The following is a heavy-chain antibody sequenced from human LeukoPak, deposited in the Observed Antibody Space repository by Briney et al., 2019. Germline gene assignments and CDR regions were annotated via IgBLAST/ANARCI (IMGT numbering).Heavy chain of an antibody. Sequence: SETLSLTYSVSGGSISSFYWSWIRQPPGKGLEYIGYIYYSGSTNFNPSLKSRVTISVDTSKNQFSLKLSSVTAADTAVYYCARGNELFDPWGQGTLVTVSS. CDR2: IYYSGST. CDR3: ARGNELFDP. CDR1: GGSISSFY. V-gene: IGHV4-59*01. D-gene: IGHD1-1*01. J-gene: IGHJ5*02.